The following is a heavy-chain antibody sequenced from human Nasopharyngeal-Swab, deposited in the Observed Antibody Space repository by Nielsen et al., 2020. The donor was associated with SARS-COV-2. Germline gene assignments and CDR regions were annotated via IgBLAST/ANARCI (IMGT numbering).Heavy chain of an antibody. CDR2: IYYSGST. J-gene: IGHJ6*02. D-gene: IGHD2-2*01. V-gene: IGHV4-39*01. Sequence: SETLSLTCTVSGGSISSSSYYWGWIRQPPGKGLEWIGSIYYSGSTYYNPSLKSRVTISVDTSKNQFSLKLSSVTAADTAVYYCVREVVPAAIPYYYYGMDVWGQGTTVTVSS. CDR1: GGSISSSSYY. CDR3: VREVVPAAIPYYYYGMDV.